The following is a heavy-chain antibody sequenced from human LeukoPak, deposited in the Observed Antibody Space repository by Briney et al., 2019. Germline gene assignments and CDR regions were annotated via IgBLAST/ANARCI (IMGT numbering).Heavy chain of an antibody. CDR1: GYTFTGYY. D-gene: IGHD2-2*01. J-gene: IGHJ3*02. CDR2: INPNSGGT. Sequence: ASVKVSCKASGYTFTGYYMHWVRQAPGQGLEWMGWINPNSGGTNYAQKFQGRVTMTRDTSISTAYMELSRLRSDDTAVYYCARANSDIVVVPAANDAFDIWSQGTMVTVSS. V-gene: IGHV1-2*02. CDR3: ARANSDIVVVPAANDAFDI.